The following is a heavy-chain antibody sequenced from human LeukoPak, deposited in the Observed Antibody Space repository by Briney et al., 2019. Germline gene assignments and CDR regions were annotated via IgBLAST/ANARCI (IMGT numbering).Heavy chain of an antibody. CDR2: ISYDGSNK. CDR1: GFTFSSYA. D-gene: IGHD3-10*01. Sequence: SGGSLRLSRAASGFTFSSYAMHWVRQAPGKGLEWVAVISYDGSNKYYADSVKGRFTISRDNSKNTLYLKMNSLRAEDTAVYYCARDYYGSGRTPPPFHWGQGTLVTVSS. J-gene: IGHJ4*02. CDR3: ARDYYGSGRTPPPFH. V-gene: IGHV3-30*04.